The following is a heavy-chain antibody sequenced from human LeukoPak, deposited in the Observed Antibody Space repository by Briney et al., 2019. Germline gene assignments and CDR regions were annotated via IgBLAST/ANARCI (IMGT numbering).Heavy chain of an antibody. V-gene: IGHV5-51*01. CDR1: GYSFTNYW. CDR3: VRYPRNGGGLTRYVFDS. D-gene: IGHD3-16*01. CDR2: IYPADSDT. Sequence: GESLKISCKGSGYSFTNYWIGWVRQMPGKGLEWMGIIYPADSDTKYSPSFQGQVTMSADKSISTAYLQWSSLKASDTAFYYCVRYPRNGGGLTRYVFDSWGQGTLVTVSS. J-gene: IGHJ4*02.